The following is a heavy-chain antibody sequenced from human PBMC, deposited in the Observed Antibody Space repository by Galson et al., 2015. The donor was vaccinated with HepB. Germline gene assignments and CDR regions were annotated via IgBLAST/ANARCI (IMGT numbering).Heavy chain of an antibody. D-gene: IGHD5-12*01. V-gene: IGHV3-7*03. Sequence: SLRLSCAASGFTFSSYWMSWVRQAPGKGLEWVANIKQDGSEKYYVDSVKGRFTISRDNAKNSLYLQMNSLRAEDTAVYYCAREVYSGYDPGPHYYGMDVWGQGTTVTVSS. CDR2: IKQDGSEK. CDR3: AREVYSGYDPGPHYYGMDV. J-gene: IGHJ6*02. CDR1: GFTFSSYW.